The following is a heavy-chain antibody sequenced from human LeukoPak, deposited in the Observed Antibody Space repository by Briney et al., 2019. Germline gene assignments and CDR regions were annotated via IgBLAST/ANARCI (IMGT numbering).Heavy chain of an antibody. J-gene: IGHJ5*02. CDR3: GRTDSGFVDL. Sequence: SQTLSLTCAISGDSVSNNNAAWNWNRQSSSRGLEWLGRTYYRSKWYRSYAVAVKSRVTINPDTSKNQFSLMMNSVTHDAAAVYYCGRTDSGFVDLWGRGTLVTVSS. D-gene: IGHD2-15*01. CDR2: TYYRSKWYR. CDR1: GDSVSNNNAA. V-gene: IGHV6-1*01.